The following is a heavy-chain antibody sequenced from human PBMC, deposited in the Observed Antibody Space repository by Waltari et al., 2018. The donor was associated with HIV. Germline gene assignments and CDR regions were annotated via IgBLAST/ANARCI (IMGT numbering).Heavy chain of an antibody. CDR3: ARTPPYYYDSSGYLRQYYFDY. CDR1: GFSLSNARMG. J-gene: IGHJ4*02. Sequence: QVTLKESGPVLVKPTETLTLTCTVSGFSLSNARMGVSWIRQPPGKALEWLAHIFSNDEKSYSTSLKSRLTISKDTSKSQVVLTMTNMDPVDTATYYCARTPPYYYDSSGYLRQYYFDYWGQGTLVTVSS. D-gene: IGHD3-22*01. CDR2: IFSNDEK. V-gene: IGHV2-26*01.